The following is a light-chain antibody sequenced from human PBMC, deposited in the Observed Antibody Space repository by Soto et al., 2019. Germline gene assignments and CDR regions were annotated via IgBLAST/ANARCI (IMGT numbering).Light chain of an antibody. J-gene: IGKJ2*01. Sequence: DIVMTQSPDSLAVSLGERATIHCKSNQSILYTSNNKNDLAWYQQKPGQPPRLLIYWASSRQSGVPDRFSGSGSATDFTLTVSSLQAEDVAVYYCQQYFTTPYTFGQGTRLEI. CDR2: WAS. V-gene: IGKV4-1*01. CDR3: QQYFTTPYT. CDR1: QSILYTSNNKND.